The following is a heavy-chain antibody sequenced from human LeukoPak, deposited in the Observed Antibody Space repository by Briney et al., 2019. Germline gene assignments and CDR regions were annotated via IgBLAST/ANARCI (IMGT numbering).Heavy chain of an antibody. D-gene: IGHD2-15*01. Sequence: PSETLSLTCTVSGGSINSGGYYWSWIRQHPGKGLEWIGYIYYSGSTYYNPSLKSRVTISIDTSKNQFPLKLSSVTAADTAVYYCARDGGYCSGGNCFDAFDIWGQGTMVTVSS. CDR1: GGSINSGGYY. V-gene: IGHV4-31*03. CDR3: ARDGGYCSGGNCFDAFDI. J-gene: IGHJ3*02. CDR2: IYYSGST.